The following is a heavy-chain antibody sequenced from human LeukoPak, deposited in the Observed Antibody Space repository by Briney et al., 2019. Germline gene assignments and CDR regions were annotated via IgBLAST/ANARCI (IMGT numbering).Heavy chain of an antibody. Sequence: GESLKISCKGSGYSFTSYWIGWARQMPGKGLEWMGIIYPGDSDTTYSPSFQGQVTISADKSISTAYLQWSSLKASDTAMYYCARPDTAMADHDAFDIWGQGTMVTVSS. V-gene: IGHV5-51*01. CDR1: GYSFTSYW. J-gene: IGHJ3*02. CDR2: IYPGDSDT. D-gene: IGHD5-18*01. CDR3: ARPDTAMADHDAFDI.